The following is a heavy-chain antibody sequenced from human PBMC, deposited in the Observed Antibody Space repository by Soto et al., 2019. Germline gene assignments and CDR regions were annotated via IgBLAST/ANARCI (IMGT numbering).Heavy chain of an antibody. CDR1: GFTFSSYG. V-gene: IGHV3-30*18. J-gene: IGHJ3*02. CDR3: AKALDSTVGAFDI. CDR2: ISYDGSNK. Sequence: GGSLRLSCAASGFTFSSYGMHWVRQAPGKGLEWVAVISYDGSNKYYADSVKGRFTISRDNSKNTLYLQMNSLRAEDTAVYYCAKALDSTVGAFDIWGQGTMVTVSS. D-gene: IGHD4-17*01.